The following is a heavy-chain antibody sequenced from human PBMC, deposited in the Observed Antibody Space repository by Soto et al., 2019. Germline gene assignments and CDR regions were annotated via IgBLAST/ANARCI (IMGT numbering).Heavy chain of an antibody. CDR3: ARAGMVGTTNRSDTYFYYMDV. CDR2: IYPGDSDT. V-gene: IGHV5-51*01. CDR1: GYSFSSYW. Sequence: GESLKISCKVYGYSFSSYWIGWVRQMPGKGLEWMGIIYPGDSDTKYSPSFQGQVTISADKSSSTAYLQCSSLKASDTAMYYCARAGMVGTTNRSDTYFYYMDVWGKGTMVTVSS. D-gene: IGHD1-7*01. J-gene: IGHJ6*03.